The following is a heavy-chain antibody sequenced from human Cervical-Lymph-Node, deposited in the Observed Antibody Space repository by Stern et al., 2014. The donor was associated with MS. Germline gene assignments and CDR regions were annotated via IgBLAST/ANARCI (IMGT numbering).Heavy chain of an antibody. CDR2: IWYDGSNR. V-gene: IGHV3-33*01. CDR3: AREGGNSAEYFQY. Sequence: MQLVESGGGVVQPGRSLRLSCAASGFTFSSSGMHWVRQAPGKGLEWLAIIWYDGSNRYYADSVKGRFTISRDNSKNTLYLQMNSLRAEDTAVYYCAREGGNSAEYFQYWGQGTLVTVSS. CDR1: GFTFSSSG. J-gene: IGHJ1*01. D-gene: IGHD4-23*01.